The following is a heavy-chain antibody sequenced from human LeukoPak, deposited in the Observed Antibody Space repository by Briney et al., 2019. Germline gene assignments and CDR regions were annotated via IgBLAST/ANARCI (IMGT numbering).Heavy chain of an antibody. CDR2: ITNSGNSK. V-gene: IGHV3-48*01. CDR1: EFTFSSYS. CDR3: ATSAHIEVGTAPPPDY. D-gene: IGHD2-21*02. J-gene: IGHJ4*02. Sequence: GGSLRLSCAASEFTFSSYSMNWVRQAPGKGLEWVSYITNSGNSKSYADSVKGRFTISRDNSKNTLYLQMSGLRAEDTAVYYCATSAHIEVGTAPPPDYWGQGTLVTVTS.